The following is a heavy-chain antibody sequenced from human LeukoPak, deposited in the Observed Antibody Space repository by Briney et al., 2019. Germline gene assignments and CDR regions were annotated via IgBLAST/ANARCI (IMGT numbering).Heavy chain of an antibody. CDR1: GFTFSASW. CDR2: INTDGSET. CDR3: ARDPAAWDY. D-gene: IGHD6-13*01. J-gene: IGHJ4*02. Sequence: GGSLRLSCAASGFTFSASWMSWVRQAPGKGLEWVANINTDGSETYYEDSVKGRFTISRDNAKKSLYLQMDSLREADTAIYYCARDPAAWDYWGQGTLVTVSS. V-gene: IGHV3-7*01.